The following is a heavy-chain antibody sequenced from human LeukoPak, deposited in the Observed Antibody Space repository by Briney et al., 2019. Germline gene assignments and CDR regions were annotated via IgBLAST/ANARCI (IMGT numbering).Heavy chain of an antibody. D-gene: IGHD6-19*01. J-gene: IGHJ4*02. CDR3: ARRVPGYSSAWYGY. CDR2: IYYSGST. CDR1: GGSISSYY. Sequence: PSETLSLTCTVSGGSISSYYWSWIRQPPGKGLEWIGYIYYSGSTNYNPSLKSRVTISVDTSKNQFSLKLSSVTAADTAVFYCARRVPGYSSAWYGYWGQGTLVTVSS. V-gene: IGHV4-59*08.